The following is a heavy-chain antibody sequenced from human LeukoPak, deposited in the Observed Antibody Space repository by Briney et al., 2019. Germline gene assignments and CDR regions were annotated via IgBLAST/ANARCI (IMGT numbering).Heavy chain of an antibody. CDR3: AKGPLTEVAGTTWDS. Sequence: PGGSLRLSCAASGFTFSSYAMHWVRQAPGKGLEWVAVISYDGSNKYYADSVKGRFTISRDNSKNTLYLQMNSLRAEDTAVYFCAKGPLTEVAGTTWDSWGRGTLVTVSS. D-gene: IGHD6-19*01. CDR1: GFTFSSYA. CDR2: ISYDGSNK. J-gene: IGHJ4*02. V-gene: IGHV3-30-3*01.